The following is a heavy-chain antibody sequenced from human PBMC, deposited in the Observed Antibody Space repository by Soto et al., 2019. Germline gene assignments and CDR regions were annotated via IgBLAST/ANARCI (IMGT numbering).Heavy chain of an antibody. J-gene: IGHJ5*02. CDR1: GYTFTSYD. D-gene: IGHD2-21*02. V-gene: IGHV1-8*01. CDR2: MNPNSGNT. CDR3: ARVRPYCGGDCYSCDP. Sequence: QVQLVQSGAEVKKPGASVKVSCKASGYTFTSYDINWVRQATGQGLEWMGWMNPNSGNTGYAQKFQGRVTMSRNTSISTAYMELSSLRSEDTAVYYCARVRPYCGGDCYSCDPWGQGTLVTVSS.